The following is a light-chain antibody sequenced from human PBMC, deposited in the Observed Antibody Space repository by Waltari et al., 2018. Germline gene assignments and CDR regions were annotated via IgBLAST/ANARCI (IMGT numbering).Light chain of an antibody. CDR3: QQRSNWPPWT. CDR2: DSS. CDR1: QSVSSY. Sequence: EIVLTQSQATLSLYPGERATLSCRASQSVSSYLAWYQQKPGQAPRLLIYDSSNRATGIPARFSGSGSGTDFTLTISSLEPEDFAVYYCQQRSNWPPWTFGQGTKVEIK. V-gene: IGKV3-11*01. J-gene: IGKJ1*01.